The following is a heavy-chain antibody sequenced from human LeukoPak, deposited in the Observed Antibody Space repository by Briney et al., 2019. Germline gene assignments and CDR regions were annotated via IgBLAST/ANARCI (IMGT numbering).Heavy chain of an antibody. V-gene: IGHV3-21*01. D-gene: IGHD5-18*01. CDR2: ISSTSYV. CDR3: ARDTAMVKFDP. Sequence: PGGSLRLSCAASGFTFTAYTINWVRQAPGKGLEWVSSISSTSYVNYADPVKGRFTLSRDNAKNSVYLQMNSLRAEDTAVYYCARDTAMVKFDPWGQGTLVTVSS. CDR1: GFTFTAYT. J-gene: IGHJ5*02.